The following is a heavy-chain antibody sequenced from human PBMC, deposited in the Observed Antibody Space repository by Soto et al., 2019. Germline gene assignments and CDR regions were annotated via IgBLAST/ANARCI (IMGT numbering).Heavy chain of an antibody. CDR3: AREGYYDILTGYYNALDY. CDR1: GFTFSDHY. CDR2: ISSGGSAT. Sequence: GGSLRLSCAASGFTFSDHYMSWIRQAPRKGPEWVSYISSGGSATYYADSVKGRFTISRDNSKNTLYLQMNSLRAEDTAVYYCAREGYYDILTGYYNALDYWGQGTLVTVSS. J-gene: IGHJ4*02. V-gene: IGHV3-11*04. D-gene: IGHD3-9*01.